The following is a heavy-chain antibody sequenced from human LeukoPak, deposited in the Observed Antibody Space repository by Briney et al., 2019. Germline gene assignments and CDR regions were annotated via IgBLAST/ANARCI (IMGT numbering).Heavy chain of an antibody. CDR3: TSVYDTSAYYHSGVDY. CDR2: IRSKAYRGTT. D-gene: IGHD3-22*01. J-gene: IGHJ4*02. V-gene: IGHV3-49*04. Sequence: PGGSLRLSCTASRFTFGDYAMSWVRQAPGKGLEWVGFIRSKAYRGTTKYAASVKGRFTISRDDSKSIAYLQTNSLKTEDTAVYYCTSVYDTSAYYHSGVDYWGQGTLVTVSS. CDR1: RFTFGDYA.